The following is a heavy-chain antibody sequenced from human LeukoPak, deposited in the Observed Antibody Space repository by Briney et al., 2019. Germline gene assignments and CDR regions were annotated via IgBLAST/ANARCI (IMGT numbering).Heavy chain of an antibody. D-gene: IGHD6-13*01. J-gene: IGHJ4*02. V-gene: IGHV1-2*02. CDR1: GYTFTGFY. Sequence: VASVKVSCKASGYTFTGFYMHWVRQAPGQGLEWMGWINPHSADTGYAQKFLGRVTMTRDMSISTIYLELTRLTSDDTALYYCARWDGYSSSPDYWGQGTLVTVSS. CDR2: INPHSADT. CDR3: ARWDGYSSSPDY.